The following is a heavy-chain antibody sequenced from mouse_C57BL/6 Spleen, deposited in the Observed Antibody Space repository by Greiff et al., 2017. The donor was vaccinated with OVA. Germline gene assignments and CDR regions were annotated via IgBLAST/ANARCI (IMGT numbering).Heavy chain of an antibody. V-gene: IGHV4-1*01. J-gene: IGHJ1*03. Sequence: AASGIDFSRYWMSWVRRAPGKGLEWIGEINPDSSTINYAPSLKDKFIISRDNAKNTLYLQMSKVRSEDTALYYCARPIYGSSYWYFDVWGTGTTVTVSS. CDR1: GIDFSRYW. CDR2: INPDSSTI. CDR3: ARPIYGSSYWYFDV. D-gene: IGHD1-1*01.